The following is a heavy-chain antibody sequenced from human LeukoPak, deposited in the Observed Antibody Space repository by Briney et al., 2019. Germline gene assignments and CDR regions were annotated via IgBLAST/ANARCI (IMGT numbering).Heavy chain of an antibody. Sequence: GGSLRLSCAASGFTFSSYGMHWVRQAPGKGLEWVAVISYDGSNKYYADSVKGRFTISRDNSKNTLYLQMNSLRAEDTAVYYRAKDRLLFYSSGWYPWFDPWGQGTLVTVSS. V-gene: IGHV3-30*18. CDR3: AKDRLLFYSSGWYPWFDP. CDR1: GFTFSSYG. CDR2: ISYDGSNK. J-gene: IGHJ5*02. D-gene: IGHD6-19*01.